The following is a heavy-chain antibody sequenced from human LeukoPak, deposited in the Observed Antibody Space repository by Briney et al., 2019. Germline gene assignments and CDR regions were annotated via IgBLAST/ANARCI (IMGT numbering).Heavy chain of an antibody. D-gene: IGHD6-13*01. CDR3: ARGVIAAAVNGPFDP. J-gene: IGHJ5*02. V-gene: IGHV4-34*01. CDR2: INHSGST. CDR1: GGSFSGYY. Sequence: SETLSLTCAVYGGSFSGYYWSWIRQPPGKGLGWIGEINHSGSTNYNPSLKSRVTISVDTSKNQFSLKLSSVTAADTAVYYCARGVIAAAVNGPFDPWGQGTLVTVSS.